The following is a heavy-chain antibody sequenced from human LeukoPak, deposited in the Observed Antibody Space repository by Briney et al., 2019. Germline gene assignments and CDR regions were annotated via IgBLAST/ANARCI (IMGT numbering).Heavy chain of an antibody. D-gene: IGHD6-13*01. CDR1: GFTFSNYG. J-gene: IGHJ4*02. V-gene: IGHV3-33*06. CDR3: AKVVQYTASTGTGLDY. CDR2: IWYDGSYK. Sequence: AGGFLRLSCAAPGFTFSNYGMHWVRQAPGKGLDWVAVIWYDGSYKYYADSVKGRFTISRDNSKNTLYLQMNSLRAEDTAVYYCAKVVQYTASTGTGLDYWGQGTLVTVSS.